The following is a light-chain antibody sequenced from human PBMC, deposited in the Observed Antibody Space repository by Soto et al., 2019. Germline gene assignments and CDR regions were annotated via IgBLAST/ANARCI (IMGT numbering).Light chain of an antibody. CDR3: QQYHDWPT. J-gene: IGKJ5*01. Sequence: EIVMTQSPATLSVSPGERATLSCRASQSVSSNLAWYQQKPGQAPRLLIYGASTRATGIPARFSGSGSGTEFTLTISSLQSEDFAVYYCQQYHDWPTFGQGTRLENK. V-gene: IGKV3-15*01. CDR2: GAS. CDR1: QSVSSN.